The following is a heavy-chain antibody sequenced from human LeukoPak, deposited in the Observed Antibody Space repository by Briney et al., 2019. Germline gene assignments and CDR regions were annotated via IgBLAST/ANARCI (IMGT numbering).Heavy chain of an antibody. CDR2: IYSGGST. J-gene: IGHJ3*02. CDR1: GFTFSSDA. V-gene: IGHV3-66*01. CDR3: ARDAQWLVKGTDAFDI. D-gene: IGHD6-19*01. Sequence: PGGSLRLSCAGSGFTFSSDAMSWVRQAPGKGLEWVSVIYSGGSTYYADSVKGRFTISRDNSKNTLYLQMNSLRAEDTAVYYCARDAQWLVKGTDAFDIWGQGTMVTVSS.